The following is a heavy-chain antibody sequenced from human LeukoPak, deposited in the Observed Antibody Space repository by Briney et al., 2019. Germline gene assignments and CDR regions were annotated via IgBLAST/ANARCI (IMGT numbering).Heavy chain of an antibody. J-gene: IGHJ3*02. CDR3: ARDLLCTVASDAFDI. CDR2: IIPIFGTA. V-gene: IGHV1-69*13. D-gene: IGHD4-17*01. CDR1: GYTFTSYY. Sequence: SVKVSCKASGYTFTSYYMHWVRQAPGQGLEWMGGIIPIFGTANYAQKFQGRVTITADESTSTAYMELSSLRSEDTAVYYCARDLLCTVASDAFDIWGQGTMVTVSS.